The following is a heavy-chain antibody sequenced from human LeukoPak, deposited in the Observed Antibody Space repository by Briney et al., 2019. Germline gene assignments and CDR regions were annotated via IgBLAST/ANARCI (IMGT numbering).Heavy chain of an antibody. D-gene: IGHD3-10*01. CDR3: AKDTLVYYGSGSYFSYSGMDV. J-gene: IGHJ6*02. CDR2: ISSSGGST. Sequence: GGSLRLSCAASGFTFSSYAMNWVRQAPGKGLEWVSAISSSGGSTHYADSMKGRFTISRDNSKNTLYLQMNSLRAEDTAVYYCAKDTLVYYGSGSYFSYSGMDVWGQGTTVTVSS. V-gene: IGHV3-23*01. CDR1: GFTFSSYA.